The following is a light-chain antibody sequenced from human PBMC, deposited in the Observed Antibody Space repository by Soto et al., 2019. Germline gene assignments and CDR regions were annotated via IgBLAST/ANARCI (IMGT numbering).Light chain of an antibody. V-gene: IGKV4-1*01. CDR3: QQYYTTPWT. Sequence: DIVMTQSPDSLAVSLGERATINCKSSQSVLYRSNNKNYLGWYQQKPEQPPKLLIYWASTRQSGVPDRFTGGGSGTDFTLTISSLQAEDVAVYYCQQYYTTPWTFGQGTKVEIK. CDR2: WAS. CDR1: QSVLYRSNNKNY. J-gene: IGKJ1*01.